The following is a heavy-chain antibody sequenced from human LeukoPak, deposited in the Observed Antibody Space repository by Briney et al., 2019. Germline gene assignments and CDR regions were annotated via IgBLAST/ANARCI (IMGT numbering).Heavy chain of an antibody. CDR3: ARLHDDSSGYYGFDY. J-gene: IGHJ4*02. V-gene: IGHV4-31*03. CDR1: GGSISSGGYY. CDR2: IYYSGST. D-gene: IGHD3-22*01. Sequence: PSETLSLTCTVSGGSISSGGYYWSWIRQHPGKGLEWIGYIYYSGSTYYNPSLKSRVTISVDTSNNQFSLKLSSVTAADTAAYYCARLHDDSSGYYGFDYWGQGTLVTVSS.